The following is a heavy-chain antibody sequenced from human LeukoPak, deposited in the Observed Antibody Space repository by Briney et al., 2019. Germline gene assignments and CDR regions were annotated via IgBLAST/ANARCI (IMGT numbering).Heavy chain of an antibody. D-gene: IGHD3-10*01. CDR1: GGSINNNNYY. CDR2: VYYTGRT. CDR3: ARHMSVSYDAFDL. Sequence: SETLSLTCTVSGGSINNNNYYWSWIRQPPGKGLEWIAYVYYTGRTLYNPSLESRVTISVDTSKTQISLKLTPVTAADTAVCYCARHMSVSYDAFDLWGRGTPVTVSS. V-gene: IGHV4-61*05. J-gene: IGHJ3*01.